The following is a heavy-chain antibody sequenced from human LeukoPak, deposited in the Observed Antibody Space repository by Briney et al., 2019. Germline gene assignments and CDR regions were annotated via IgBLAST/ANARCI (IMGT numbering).Heavy chain of an antibody. CDR2: IYPGDSDT. CDR3: ARPRYSSGWYYFDY. V-gene: IGHV5-51*01. J-gene: IGHJ4*02. CDR1: GYRFTTYW. Sequence: GEALKISCNGAGYRFTTYWIAWVRQMPGKGLERMGIIYPGDSDTRYSPSFQGQVTISVDKSISTAYLQWSSLKASDTAMYYCARPRYSSGWYYFDYWGQGTLVTVSS. D-gene: IGHD6-19*01.